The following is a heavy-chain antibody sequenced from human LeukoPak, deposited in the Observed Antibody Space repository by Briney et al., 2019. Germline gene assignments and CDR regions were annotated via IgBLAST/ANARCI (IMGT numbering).Heavy chain of an antibody. Sequence: SETLSLTCTVSGGSISSGDYYWGWIRQPPGKGLEWIGCIYYSGSTYYNPSLESRVTISVDTSKNQFSLKLSSVTTADTAVYYCASVGDIVVVPAAIPFDHWGQGTLVTVSS. D-gene: IGHD2-2*01. V-gene: IGHV4-30-4*08. J-gene: IGHJ5*02. CDR1: GGSISSGDYY. CDR3: ASVGDIVVVPAAIPFDH. CDR2: IYYSGST.